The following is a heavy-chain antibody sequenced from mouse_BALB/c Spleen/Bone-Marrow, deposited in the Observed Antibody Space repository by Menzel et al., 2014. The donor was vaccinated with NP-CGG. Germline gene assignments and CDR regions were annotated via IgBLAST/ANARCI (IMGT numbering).Heavy chain of an antibody. J-gene: IGHJ2*01. CDR2: IWNGGST. Sequence: VMLVESGPGLVAPSQSLSITCTVSGFSLSRYNVHWVRQPPGKGLEWLGMIWNGGSTDYNSALKSRLSISKDNSKSQVFLKMNSLQTDDTAMYYCARNYYGIPYYFDYWGQGTTRTVSS. CDR3: ARNYYGIPYYFDY. V-gene: IGHV2-6-4*01. D-gene: IGHD1-1*01. CDR1: GFSLSRYN.